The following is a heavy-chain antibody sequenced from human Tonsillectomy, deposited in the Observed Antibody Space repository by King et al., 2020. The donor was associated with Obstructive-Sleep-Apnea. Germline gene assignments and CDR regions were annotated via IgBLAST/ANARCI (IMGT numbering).Heavy chain of an antibody. V-gene: IGHV1-18*01. D-gene: IGHD4-23*01. CDR2: ISAYNGNT. J-gene: IGHJ6*02. CDR1: GYTFTSYG. Sequence: QLVQSGAEVKKPGASVKVSCKASGYTFTSYGISWVRQAPGQGLEWMGWISAYNGNTNYAQKLQGRVTMTTDTSTSTAYMELRSLRSDDTAVYYCARDYGGSPDYYYYYGMDVWGQGTTVTVSS. CDR3: ARDYGGSPDYYYYYGMDV.